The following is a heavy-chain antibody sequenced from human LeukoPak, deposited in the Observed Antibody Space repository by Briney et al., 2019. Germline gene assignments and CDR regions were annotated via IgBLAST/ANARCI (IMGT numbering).Heavy chain of an antibody. CDR2: IKQDGSEK. J-gene: IGHJ4*02. D-gene: IGHD1-26*01. CDR3: AREMQRELLVLDY. CDR1: GFTLSNYW. Sequence: GGSLRLSCAASGFTLSNYWMSWVRQAPGKGLEWVANIKQDGSEKYYVDSAKGRFTISRDNAKNSLYLQMNSLRAEDTAVYYCAREMQRELLVLDYWGQGTLVTVSS. V-gene: IGHV3-7*01.